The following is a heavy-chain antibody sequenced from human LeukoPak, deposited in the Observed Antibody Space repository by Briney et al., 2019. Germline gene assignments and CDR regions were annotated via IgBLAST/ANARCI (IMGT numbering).Heavy chain of an antibody. J-gene: IGHJ5*02. CDR3: ASLPYSGSFRPA. CDR1: GGSISNYY. CDR2: ISKSGST. V-gene: IGHV4-4*07. Sequence: SETLSLTCTVSGGSISNYYWSWIRQPAGKRLEWIGRISKSGSTNYNPSLKSRVTISVDTSKNQFSLKLSSVTAADTAVYYCASLPYSGSFRPAWGQGTLVTVSS. D-gene: IGHD1-26*01.